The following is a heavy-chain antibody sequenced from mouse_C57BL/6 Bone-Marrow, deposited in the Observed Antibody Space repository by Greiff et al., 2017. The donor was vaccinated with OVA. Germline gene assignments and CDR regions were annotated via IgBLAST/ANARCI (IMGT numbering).Heavy chain of an antibody. CDR1: GFNITDYY. CDR3: SLRPHFGY. V-gene: IGHV14-2*01. D-gene: IGHD2-4*01. J-gene: IGHJ2*01. Sequence: EVKLVESGAELVKPGASVKLSCTASGFNITDYYMHWVKQRTEQGLEWIGRIDPEDGDTKYAPKFQGKATIPADTSSNTAYLQLSSLISEDTAVCYCSLRPHFGYWGQGTTLTVSS. CDR2: IDPEDGDT.